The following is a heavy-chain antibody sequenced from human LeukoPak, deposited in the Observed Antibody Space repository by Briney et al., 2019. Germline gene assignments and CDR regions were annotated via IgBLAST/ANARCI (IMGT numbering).Heavy chain of an antibody. CDR2: IYHSGST. CDR1: GYSISSGYY. Sequence: SETLSLTCTVSGYSISSGYYWGWIRPPPGKGLEWIGSIYHSGSTYYNPSLKSRVTISVDTSKNQFSLKLSSVTAADTAVYYCARGDFGSDYYYYGMDVWGQGTTVTVSS. J-gene: IGHJ6*02. CDR3: ARGDFGSDYYYYGMDV. D-gene: IGHD3-10*01. V-gene: IGHV4-38-2*02.